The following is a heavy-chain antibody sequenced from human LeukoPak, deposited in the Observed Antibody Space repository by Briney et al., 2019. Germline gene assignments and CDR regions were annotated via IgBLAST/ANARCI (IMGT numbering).Heavy chain of an antibody. D-gene: IGHD2-8*01. CDR2: ISGSGGST. Sequence: GGSLRLSCAASGFTFSSYAMTWVRQAPGKGLEWVSAISGSGGSTYYADSVKGRFTISRDNSKNTLYLQMNSLRAEGAAVYYCAKGEVYARVGYWGQGTLVTVSS. CDR3: AKGEVYARVGY. J-gene: IGHJ4*02. CDR1: GFTFSSYA. V-gene: IGHV3-23*01.